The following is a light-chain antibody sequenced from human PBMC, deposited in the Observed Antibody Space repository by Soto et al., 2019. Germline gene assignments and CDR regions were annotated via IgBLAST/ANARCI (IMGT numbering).Light chain of an antibody. V-gene: IGKV3-20*01. CDR2: GAS. CDR1: QSVSSSF. Sequence: EIVLTQSPGTLSLSPGERATLSCRASQSVSSSFLAWYQQKPGQAPRLLIYGASSRATRIPDRFSGSGSGTDFTQTISRLEHKDAAVYYCQQYGSSPLTFGGGTKVEIK. J-gene: IGKJ4*01. CDR3: QQYGSSPLT.